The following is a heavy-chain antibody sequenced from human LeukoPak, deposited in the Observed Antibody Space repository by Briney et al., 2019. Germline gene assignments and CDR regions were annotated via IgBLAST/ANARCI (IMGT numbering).Heavy chain of an antibody. CDR3: VRDPSNTSGWKTWFDP. Sequence: ASVKVSCKASGYTFTTYGISWVRQAPGQGLEWMGWISAYNGNTNYAQKLQGRVTMTTDTSTSTAYMELRSLRSDDTAVYYCVRDPSNTSGWKTWFDPWGQGTLVTVSS. D-gene: IGHD6-19*01. CDR1: GYTFTTYG. V-gene: IGHV1-18*01. CDR2: ISAYNGNT. J-gene: IGHJ5*02.